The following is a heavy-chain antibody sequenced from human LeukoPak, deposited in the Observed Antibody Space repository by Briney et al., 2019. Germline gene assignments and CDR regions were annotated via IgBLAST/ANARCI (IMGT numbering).Heavy chain of an antibody. V-gene: IGHV5-51*01. CDR2: IYPGDSDT. CDR3: ARLKASVKYYDFWSGSRFDP. J-gene: IGHJ5*02. Sequence: GESLKISCRGSGYSFTSYWIGWVRQMPGKGLEWMGIIYPGDSDTRYSPSFQGQVTISADKSISTAYLQWSSLKASDTAMYYCARLKASVKYYDFWSGSRFDPWGQGTLVTVSS. D-gene: IGHD3-3*01. CDR1: GYSFTSYW.